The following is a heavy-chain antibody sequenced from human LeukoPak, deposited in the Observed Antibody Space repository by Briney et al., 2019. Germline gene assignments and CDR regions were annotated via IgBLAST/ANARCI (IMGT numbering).Heavy chain of an antibody. Sequence: SVKVSCKASGGTFSSYAISWVRQAPGQGLEWMGGIIPIFGTANYAQKFQGRVTMTRDTSTSTVYMELRSLRSEDTAVYYCAKDHYHKIHSVMVTAPDYWGQGTLVIVSS. D-gene: IGHD2-21*02. CDR3: AKDHYHKIHSVMVTAPDY. J-gene: IGHJ4*02. CDR2: IIPIFGTA. CDR1: GGTFSSYA. V-gene: IGHV1-69*05.